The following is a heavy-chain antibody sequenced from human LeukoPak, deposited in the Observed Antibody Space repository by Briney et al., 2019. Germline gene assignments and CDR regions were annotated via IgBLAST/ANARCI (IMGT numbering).Heavy chain of an antibody. CDR3: AKDRGGSGSYDY. J-gene: IGHJ4*02. Sequence: GGSLRLSCAASGFTFNSYGMHWVRQAPGKGLEWVAFIRYDGSNKYYADSVKGQFTISRDNSKNTLFLQMNSLRAEDTAVYYCAKDRGGSGSYDYWGQGTLVTVSS. CDR2: IRYDGSNK. D-gene: IGHD3-10*01. CDR1: GFTFNSYG. V-gene: IGHV3-30*02.